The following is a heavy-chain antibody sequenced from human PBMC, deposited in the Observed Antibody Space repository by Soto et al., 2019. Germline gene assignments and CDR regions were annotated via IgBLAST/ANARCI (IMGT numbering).Heavy chain of an antibody. D-gene: IGHD2-2*01. CDR1: GGSISSSS. CDR3: ARLGKHYQSLDP. J-gene: IGHJ5*02. Sequence: SETLSLTCTVSGGSISSSSWNWIRQAPGKRLEWIGCIFYTGSTNFNPSLESRVAMSLDTSKNQFSLRLSSVTAADTAVYYCARLGKHYQSLDPWGPGTLVIVSS. CDR2: IFYTGST. V-gene: IGHV4-59*08.